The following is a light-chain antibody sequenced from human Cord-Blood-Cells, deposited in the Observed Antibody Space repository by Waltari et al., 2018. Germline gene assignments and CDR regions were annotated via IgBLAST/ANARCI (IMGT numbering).Light chain of an antibody. CDR3: QQSYSTLYT. Sequence: DIQMTQSPSSLSASVGHRVTLTCRASQSMSSYLNWYQQKPGKAPKLLIYAASSLQSGVPSRFSGSGSGTDFTLTISSLQPEDFATYYCQQSYSTLYTFGQGTKLEIK. V-gene: IGKV1-39*01. J-gene: IGKJ2*01. CDR2: AAS. CDR1: QSMSSY.